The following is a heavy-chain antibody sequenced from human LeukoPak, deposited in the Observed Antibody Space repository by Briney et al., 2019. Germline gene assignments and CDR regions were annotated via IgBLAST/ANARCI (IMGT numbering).Heavy chain of an antibody. D-gene: IGHD5-12*01. V-gene: IGHV3-53*01. CDR2: IYSGGST. J-gene: IGHJ4*02. CDR1: GFTVSSNY. Sequence: GGSLRLSCAASGFTVSSNYMSWVRQAPGKGLEWVSVIYSGGSTYYADSVKGRFTISRDNSKNTLYLQMNSLRAEDTAVYYCARVVGSGYDYFDYWGQGTLVTVSS. CDR3: ARVVGSGYDYFDY.